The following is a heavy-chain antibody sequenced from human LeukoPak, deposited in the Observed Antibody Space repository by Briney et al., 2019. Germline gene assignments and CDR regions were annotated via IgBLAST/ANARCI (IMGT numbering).Heavy chain of an antibody. CDR2: IHYTGGT. D-gene: IGHD6-19*01. CDR3: ARVRTYSSGWSDWYYYYMDV. V-gene: IGHV4-59*12. CDR1: GGSINSYY. J-gene: IGHJ6*03. Sequence: SETLSLTCTVSGGSINSYYWSWIRQPPGKGLECIGYIHYTGGTNYNPSLKSRVTISVDTSKNQFSLKLSSVTAADTAVYYCARVRTYSSGWSDWYYYYMDVWGKGTTVTISS.